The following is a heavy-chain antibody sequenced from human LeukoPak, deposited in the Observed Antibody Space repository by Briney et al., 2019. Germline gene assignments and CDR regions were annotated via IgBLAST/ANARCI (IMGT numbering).Heavy chain of an antibody. Sequence: ETLSLTCTVSGGSISSSSYYWGWIRQPPGKGLEWVSSISSSSSYIYYADSVKGRLTISRDNAKNSLYLQMKSLRAEDTAVYYCARETSLDYWGQGTLVTVSS. CDR3: ARETSLDY. J-gene: IGHJ4*02. V-gene: IGHV3-21*01. CDR2: ISSSSSYI. CDR1: GGSISSSS. D-gene: IGHD2-2*01.